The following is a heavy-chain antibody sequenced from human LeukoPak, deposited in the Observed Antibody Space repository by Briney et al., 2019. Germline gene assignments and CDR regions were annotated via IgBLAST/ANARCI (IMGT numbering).Heavy chain of an antibody. V-gene: IGHV4-34*01. CDR3: ARAGYCSGGSCYSGRLDY. CDR2: INHTGST. Sequence: PSETLSLTCAVYGGSFSGYYWSWIRQPSGKGLEWIGEINHTGSTNYNPSPKSRVTISVDTSKNQFSLKLSSVTAADTAVYYCARAGYCSGGSCYSGRLDYWGQGTLVTVSS. J-gene: IGHJ4*02. D-gene: IGHD2-15*01. CDR1: GGSFSGYY.